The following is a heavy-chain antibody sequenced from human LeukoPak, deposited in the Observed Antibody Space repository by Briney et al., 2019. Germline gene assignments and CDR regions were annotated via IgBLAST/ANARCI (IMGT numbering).Heavy chain of an antibody. CDR1: RYTFNIYG. J-gene: IGHJ4*02. CDR3: ARGRGEVPNYFDN. V-gene: IGHV1-18*01. D-gene: IGHD3-16*01. Sequence: ASVKVSCKASRYTFNIYGFSWVRQAPGQGLEWMGWIGGYNGNTNYAQKLQGRVTMTTDTSTSTAYMELRSLTSDDTAVYYCARGRGEVPNYFDNWGQGTLVTVSS. CDR2: IGGYNGNT.